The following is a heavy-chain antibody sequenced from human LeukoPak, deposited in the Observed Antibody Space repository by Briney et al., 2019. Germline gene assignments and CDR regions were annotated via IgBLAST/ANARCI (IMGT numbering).Heavy chain of an antibody. CDR1: GFTFSSYW. V-gene: IGHV3-74*01. CDR3: AAQYYDFWSGYSPFDY. D-gene: IGHD3-3*01. J-gene: IGHJ4*02. CDR2: INTDGSST. Sequence: GGSLRLSCAASGFTFSSYWMHWDRQAPGKGLVWVSRINTDGSSTSYADSVKGRFTISRDNAKNTLYLQMNSLRAEDTAVYYCAAQYYDFWSGYSPFDYWGQGTLVTVSS.